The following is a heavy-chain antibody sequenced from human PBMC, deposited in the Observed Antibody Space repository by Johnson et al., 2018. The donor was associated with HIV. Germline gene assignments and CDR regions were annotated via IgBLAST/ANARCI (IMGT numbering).Heavy chain of an antibody. Sequence: VQLVESGGGLVKPGGSLRLSCAASGFTFSDYYMGWIRQAPGKGLEWISYISITGNTIYYADSVKGRFTISRANAKNSLPLQMNRLRAEDAAVYYWAREGLYSGSLGAFDIWGQGTAVTVSS. J-gene: IGHJ3*02. D-gene: IGHD1-26*01. CDR3: AREGLYSGSLGAFDI. CDR2: ISITGNTI. CDR1: GFTFSDYY. V-gene: IGHV3-11*04.